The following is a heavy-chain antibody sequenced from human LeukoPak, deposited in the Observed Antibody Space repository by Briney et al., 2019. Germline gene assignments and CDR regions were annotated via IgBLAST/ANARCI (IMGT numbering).Heavy chain of an antibody. V-gene: IGHV3-74*01. Sequence: PGGSLRLSCAASGFTFSSYWMHWVRQAPGKGLVWVSRINSDGSSTSYADSVKGRFTISRDNAKNTLYLQMNSLRAEDTAVYYCANNYDEGLPDYWGQGTLVTVSS. J-gene: IGHJ4*02. CDR2: INSDGSST. CDR1: GFTFSSYW. D-gene: IGHD3-22*01. CDR3: ANNYDEGLPDY.